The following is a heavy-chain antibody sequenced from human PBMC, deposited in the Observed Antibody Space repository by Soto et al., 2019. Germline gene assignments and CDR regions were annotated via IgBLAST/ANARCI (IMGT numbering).Heavy chain of an antibody. D-gene: IGHD6-19*01. J-gene: IGHJ4*02. CDR3: VTPTSDLQWLADGFDD. Sequence: PGGSLRLSCVASGFTFSRYAMHWVRQPPGKGLEWVAVISYDGGNEYYADSPKGRFTISRDNSKNTMYLQMNSLKPEDTAVYYCVTPTSDLQWLADGFDDWGQGTLVTVSS. V-gene: IGHV3-30*03. CDR1: GFTFSRYA. CDR2: ISYDGGNE.